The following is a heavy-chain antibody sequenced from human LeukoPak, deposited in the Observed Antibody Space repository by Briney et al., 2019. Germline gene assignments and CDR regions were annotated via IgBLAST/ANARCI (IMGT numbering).Heavy chain of an antibody. D-gene: IGHD4-11*01. CDR1: GFTFNDYA. J-gene: IGHJ4*02. CDR3: ARDYDYSNLLFDY. CDR2: ISSSSSTI. Sequence: GRSLRLSCAASGFTFNDYAMHWVRQAPGKGLEWVSYISSSSSTIYYADSVKGRFTISRDNAKNSLYLQMNSLRAEDTAVYYCARDYDYSNLLFDYWGQGTLVTVSS. V-gene: IGHV3-48*01.